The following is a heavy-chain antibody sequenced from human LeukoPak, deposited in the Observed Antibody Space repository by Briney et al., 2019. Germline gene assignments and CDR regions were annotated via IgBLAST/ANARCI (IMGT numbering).Heavy chain of an antibody. CDR1: GFTFSSYG. J-gene: IGHJ4*02. CDR3: AKTPRILRYFDWLSGIDY. Sequence: GKSLRLSCAASGFTFSSYGMHWVRQAPGKGLEWVAVISYDGSNKYYADSVKGRFTTSRDNSNNTLYLQMNSLRAEDTAVYYCAKTPRILRYFDWLSGIDYWGQGTLVTVSS. D-gene: IGHD3-9*01. CDR2: ISYDGSNK. V-gene: IGHV3-30*18.